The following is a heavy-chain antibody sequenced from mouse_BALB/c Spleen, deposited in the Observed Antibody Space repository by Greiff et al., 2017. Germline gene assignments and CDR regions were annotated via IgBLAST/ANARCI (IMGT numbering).Heavy chain of an antibody. J-gene: IGHJ4*01. CDR2: ISSGGSYT. CDR3: ARVDGSSYPHYYAMDY. V-gene: IGHV5-9-3*01. Sequence: DVKLVESGGGLVKPGGSLKLSCAASGFTFSSYAMSWVRQTPEKRLEWVATISSGGSYTYYPDSVKGRFTISRDNTKNTLYLQMSSLRSEDTAMYYCARVDGSSYPHYYAMDYWGQGTSVTVSS. D-gene: IGHD1-1*01. CDR1: GFTFSSYA.